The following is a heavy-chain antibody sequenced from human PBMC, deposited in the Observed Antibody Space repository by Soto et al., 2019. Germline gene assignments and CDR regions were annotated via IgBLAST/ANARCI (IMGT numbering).Heavy chain of an antibody. CDR2: MSSDGTNE. Sequence: PGGSLRLSCAASRFTFTTYAMNWVRQAPGKGLEWVALMSSDGTNEHYADSVRGRFTVSRDNSRNTLFLQMNNLRTDDTAVYSCARCGYIGGWYCYFDFWGLGTRGTVSA. D-gene: IGHD6-19*01. CDR1: RFTFTTYA. CDR3: ARCGYIGGWYCYFDF. V-gene: IGHV3-30-3*01. J-gene: IGHJ4*02.